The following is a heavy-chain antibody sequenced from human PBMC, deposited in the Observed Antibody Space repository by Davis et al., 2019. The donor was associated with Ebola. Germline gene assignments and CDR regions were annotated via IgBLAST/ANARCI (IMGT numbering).Heavy chain of an antibody. V-gene: IGHV3-64D*06. CDR2: ISSNGETT. J-gene: IGHJ4*02. CDR3: VKDRFTVVVVHGGFDF. D-gene: IGHD2-15*01. Sequence: GGSLRLSCSASGFTFSSYAMHWVRQAPGKGLESVSRISSNGETTYYAESVKGRFTISRDNSKDTLYLQMRSLRTEDTAVYYCVKDRFTVVVVHGGFDFWGQEALVTVSS. CDR1: GFTFSSYA.